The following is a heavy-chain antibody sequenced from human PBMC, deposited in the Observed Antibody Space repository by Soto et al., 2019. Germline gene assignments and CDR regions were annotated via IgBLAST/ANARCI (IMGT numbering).Heavy chain of an antibody. D-gene: IGHD5-18*01. Sequence: QVQLQESGPGLVKPSETLSLTCTVSGGSISSYYWSWIRQPPGKGLEWIGYIYYSGSTNYNPSLKSRVTISVDTSKNQFPLKLSSVTAADTAVYYCARDSRWPVGYSYGLYYDYGMDVWGQGTTVTVSS. CDR3: ARDSRWPVGYSYGLYYDYGMDV. CDR1: GGSISSYY. J-gene: IGHJ6*02. V-gene: IGHV4-59*01. CDR2: IYYSGST.